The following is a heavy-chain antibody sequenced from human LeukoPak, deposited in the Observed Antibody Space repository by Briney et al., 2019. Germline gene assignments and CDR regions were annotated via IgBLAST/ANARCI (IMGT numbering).Heavy chain of an antibody. CDR3: ARLDYGDSRRYYYGMDV. CDR1: GYSFTSYW. CDR2: IYPGDSDT. J-gene: IGHJ6*02. Sequence: KGGESLKISCKGSGYSFTSYWIGWVRQMPGKGLEWMGIIYPGDSDTRYSPSFQGQVTILADKSISTAYLQWSSLKASDTAMYYCARLDYGDSRRYYYGMDVWGQGTTVTVSS. V-gene: IGHV5-51*01. D-gene: IGHD4-17*01.